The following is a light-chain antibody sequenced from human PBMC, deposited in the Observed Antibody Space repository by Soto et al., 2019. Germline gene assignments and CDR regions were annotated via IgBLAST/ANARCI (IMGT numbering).Light chain of an antibody. J-gene: IGKJ1*01. Sequence: EIVLTQSPGTLSLSPGERATLSCRASQSVSNNYLAWYQQKPGQAPRLLILGASSRATGSPDRFSGSGSGTDFTLTISRLEPEDFAVYYCQYYGTSPKPFGQGTKVDIK. CDR3: QYYGTSPKP. V-gene: IGKV3-20*01. CDR2: GAS. CDR1: QSVSNNY.